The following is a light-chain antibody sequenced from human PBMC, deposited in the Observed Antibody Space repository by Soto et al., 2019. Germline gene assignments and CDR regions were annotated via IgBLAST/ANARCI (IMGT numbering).Light chain of an antibody. CDR1: QSISSW. CDR3: QQYNSYPLT. V-gene: IGKV1-5*03. J-gene: IGKJ4*01. Sequence: DIQMTQSPSTLSASVGDRVTITCRASQSISSWLAWYQQKPGKAPNLLIYKASSLETGVPSRFSGRGSGTDFTLTISSLQPDDFATYYYQQYNSYPLTFGGGTKVEIK. CDR2: KAS.